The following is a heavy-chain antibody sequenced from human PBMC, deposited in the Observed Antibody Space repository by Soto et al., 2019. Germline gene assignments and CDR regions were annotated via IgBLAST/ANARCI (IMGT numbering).Heavy chain of an antibody. J-gene: IGHJ3*02. V-gene: IGHV4-34*01. CDR1: GGSFSGYY. D-gene: IGHD6-13*01. Sequence: SETLALTCAVYGGSFSGYYWGWIRQRPGKGLEWIGEINHSGSTNYNPSLKSRVSISVDTSKNQFSLKLSSVTAADTAVYYCARALAAAGNKAAFDIWGQGTMVTVSS. CDR2: INHSGST. CDR3: ARALAAAGNKAAFDI.